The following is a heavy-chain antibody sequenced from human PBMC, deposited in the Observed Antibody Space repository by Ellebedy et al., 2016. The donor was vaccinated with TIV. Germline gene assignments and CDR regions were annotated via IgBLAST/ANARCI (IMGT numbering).Heavy chain of an antibody. CDR2: ISPYSGTR. J-gene: IGHJ4*02. Sequence: AASVKVSCKASGYSFITHDITWVRQAPGQGLEWMGWISPYSGTRKYAQKVQGRITVTADTATSTVYMELRSLRSDDTAVYYCARGKSAVASDYWGQGTLVTVSP. V-gene: IGHV1-18*01. CDR3: ARGKSAVASDY. D-gene: IGHD6-19*01. CDR1: GYSFITHD.